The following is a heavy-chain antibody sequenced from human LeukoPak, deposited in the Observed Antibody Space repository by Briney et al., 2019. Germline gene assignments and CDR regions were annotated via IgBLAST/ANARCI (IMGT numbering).Heavy chain of an antibody. J-gene: IGHJ3*02. CDR1: GYTLTGYY. V-gene: IGHV1-2*02. Sequence: GASVKVSCKASGYTLTGYYMHWVRQAPGQGLEWMGWINPKSGGTNYAQNFQGRVTMTRDTSISTAYMELSRLRSDDTAVYYCARDKNSGYSVGAFDIWGQGTMVTVSS. CDR3: ARDKNSGYSVGAFDI. D-gene: IGHD3-22*01. CDR2: INPKSGGT.